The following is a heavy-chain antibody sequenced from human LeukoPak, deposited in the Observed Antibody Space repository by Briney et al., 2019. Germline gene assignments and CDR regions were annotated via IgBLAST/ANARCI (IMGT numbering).Heavy chain of an antibody. CDR2: ISSSSSYI. CDR1: GFTVSNNY. J-gene: IGHJ4*02. CDR3: ARDTTLDY. D-gene: IGHD1-1*01. V-gene: IGHV3-21*01. Sequence: PGGSLRLSCAASGFTVSNNYMSWVRQAPRKGLEWVSSISSSSSYIYYADSVKGRFTISRDNAKNSLYLQMNSLRAEDTAVYYCARDTTLDYWGQGTLVTVSS.